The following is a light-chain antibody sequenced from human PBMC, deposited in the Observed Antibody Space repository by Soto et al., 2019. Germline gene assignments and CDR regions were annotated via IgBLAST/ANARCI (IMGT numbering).Light chain of an antibody. CDR3: HQRSNWPHTET. CDR2: HAS. V-gene: IGKV3-11*01. J-gene: IGKJ1*01. CDR1: QSVGIY. Sequence: ETVLTQSPATLSLSPGERATLSCRASQSVGIYLAWYQQKPGQVPRLLIYHASNRATGIPARFSGSGSGTDFTLTISSLEPEDFAVYYCHQRSNWPHTETFGQGTKVEIK.